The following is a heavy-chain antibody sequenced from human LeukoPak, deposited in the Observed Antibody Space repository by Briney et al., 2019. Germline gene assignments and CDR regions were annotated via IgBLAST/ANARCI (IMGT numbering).Heavy chain of an antibody. CDR3: ARESCSSTSCYTETGIDD. CDR1: GFTFSSYS. D-gene: IGHD2-2*02. J-gene: IGHJ4*02. Sequence: GSLRLSCAASGFTFSSYSMNWVRQAPGKGLEWVSYISSSSSTIYYADSVKGRFTISRDNAKNSLYLQMNSLRAEDTAVYYCARESCSSTSCYTETGIDDWGQGTLVAVSS. V-gene: IGHV3-48*01. CDR2: ISSSSSTI.